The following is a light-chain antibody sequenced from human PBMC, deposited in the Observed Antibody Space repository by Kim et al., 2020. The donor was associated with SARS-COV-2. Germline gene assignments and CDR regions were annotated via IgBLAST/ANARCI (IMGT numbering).Light chain of an antibody. CDR2: SSQ. Sequence: ATVEDRVTLNHRTRNVIVDDLGWFQHKPWKATKRLIYSSQGLHSGASSMFSGSGSGTKFSLTISSLQPEDFATFYCLQHNNFPRTFGQRAKVDI. CDR3: LQHNNFPRT. CDR1: NVIVDD. J-gene: IGKJ1*01. V-gene: IGKV1-17*01.